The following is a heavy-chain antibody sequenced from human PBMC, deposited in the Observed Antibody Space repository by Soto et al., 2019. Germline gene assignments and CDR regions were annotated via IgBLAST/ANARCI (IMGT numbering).Heavy chain of an antibody. J-gene: IGHJ6*02. CDR3: ARERNPYYYYYGMDV. Sequence: QVQLVQSGAEVKKPGSSVKVSCKASGGTFSTYVINWVRQAPGQGLEWMGGIIPMSGTPTYAQKFQGRVTITADKSTTTAYMELSSQRSEDTAVYYCARERNPYYYYYGMDVWGQGTTVTVPS. CDR1: GGTFSTYV. CDR2: IIPMSGTP. V-gene: IGHV1-69*06.